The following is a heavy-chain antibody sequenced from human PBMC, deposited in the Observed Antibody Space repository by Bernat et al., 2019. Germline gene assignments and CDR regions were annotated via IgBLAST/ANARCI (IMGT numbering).Heavy chain of an antibody. CDR1: GFTSSSYS. D-gene: IGHD3-16*01. CDR2: ISSSSSYI. CDR3: AGGPQPAFDY. J-gene: IGHJ4*02. V-gene: IGHV3-21*01. Sequence: EVQLVESGGGLVKPGGSLRLSCAASGFTSSSYSMNWVRQAPGKGLEWVSSISSSSSYIYYADSVKGRFTISRDNAKNSLYLQMNSLRAEDTAVYYCAGGPQPAFDYWGQGTLVTVSS.